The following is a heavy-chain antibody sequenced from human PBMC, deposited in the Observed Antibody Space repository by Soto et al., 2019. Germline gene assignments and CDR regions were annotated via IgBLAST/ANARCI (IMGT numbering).Heavy chain of an antibody. Sequence: RLSCAASGFTFSNYAISWVRQAPWKGLDFVSFIIDSVSSTYYAYSFKGRFTISRDNSKNTLFLQMYSLRADDTAVYYCAKVTGKSYPLDYWGQGTLVTVSS. CDR1: GFTFSNYA. CDR3: AKVTGKSYPLDY. CDR2: IIDSVSST. D-gene: IGHD3-16*02. J-gene: IGHJ4*02. V-gene: IGHV3-23*01.